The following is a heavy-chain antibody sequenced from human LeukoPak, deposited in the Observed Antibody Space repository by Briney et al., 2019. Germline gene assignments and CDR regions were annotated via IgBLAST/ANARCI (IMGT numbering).Heavy chain of an antibody. CDR3: AKLARRYYYGSGRDGMDV. V-gene: IGHV3-23*01. CDR1: GFAFSSYA. D-gene: IGHD3-10*01. CDR2: ISGSGGST. J-gene: IGHJ6*04. Sequence: GGSLRLSCAASGFAFSSYAMSWVRQAPGKGLEWVSAISGSGGSTYYADSVKGRFAISRDNSKNTLYLQMNSLRAEDTAVYYCAKLARRYYYGSGRDGMDVWGKGTTVTVSS.